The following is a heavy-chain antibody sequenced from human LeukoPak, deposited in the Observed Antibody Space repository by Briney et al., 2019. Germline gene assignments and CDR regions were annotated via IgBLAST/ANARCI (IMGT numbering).Heavy chain of an antibody. Sequence: SVKVSCKACGGTFSIYAVSWVRQAPGQGLEWMGRIIPILGIANYAQKFQGRVTITADKSTSTAYMELSSLRSEDTAVYYCARDPGGYWGQGTLVTVSS. CDR2: IIPILGIA. CDR3: ARDPGGY. J-gene: IGHJ4*02. V-gene: IGHV1-69*04. CDR1: GGTFSIYA. D-gene: IGHD3-10*01.